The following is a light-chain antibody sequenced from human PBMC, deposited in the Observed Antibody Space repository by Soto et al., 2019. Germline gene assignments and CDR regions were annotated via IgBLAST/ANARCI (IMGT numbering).Light chain of an antibody. J-gene: IGKJ4*01. CDR1: QSVSSN. CDR3: QQYNNWPLT. V-gene: IGKV3-15*01. Sequence: EIVMTQSPATLSVSPGERATLSCRASQSVSSNLPWYQQKPGQVPRLLISGASTRATGIPARFSGSGSGTEFTLTISSLQSEDFAVYYCQQYNNWPLTFGGGTKVEIK. CDR2: GAS.